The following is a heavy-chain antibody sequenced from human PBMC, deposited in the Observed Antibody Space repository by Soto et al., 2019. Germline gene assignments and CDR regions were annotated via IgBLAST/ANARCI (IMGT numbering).Heavy chain of an antibody. D-gene: IGHD3-22*01. CDR1: GYTFTGYY. J-gene: IGHJ6*02. CDR3: AREYYYDSSASYGMDV. Sequence: QVQLVQSGAEVKKPGASVKVSCKASGYTFTGYYMHWVRQAPGQRLEWMGWINPNSGGTNYAQKFQGRVTMTRDTSISTAYMELSRLRSDDTAVYYCAREYYYDSSASYGMDVWGQGTTVTVSS. CDR2: INPNSGGT. V-gene: IGHV1-2*02.